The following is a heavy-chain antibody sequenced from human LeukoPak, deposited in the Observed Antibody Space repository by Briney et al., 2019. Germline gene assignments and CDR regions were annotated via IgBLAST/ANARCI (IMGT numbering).Heavy chain of an antibody. CDR2: INPNSGGT. V-gene: IGHV1-2*02. J-gene: IGHJ4*02. CDR1: GYTFTSYG. CDR3: ARGAKNTAMVDY. D-gene: IGHD5-18*01. Sequence: ASVKVSCKASGYTFTSYGISWVRQAPGQGLEWMGWINPNSGGTNYAQKFQGRVTMTRDTSISTAYMELSRLRSDDTAVYYCARGAKNTAMVDYWGQGTLVTVSS.